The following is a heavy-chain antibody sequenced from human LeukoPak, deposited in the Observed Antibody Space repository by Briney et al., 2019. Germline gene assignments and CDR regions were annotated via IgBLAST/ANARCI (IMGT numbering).Heavy chain of an antibody. CDR3: ARAEWSNWYFDL. CDR1: GFTFSTYW. V-gene: IGHV3-7*03. J-gene: IGHJ2*01. CDR2: IKKDGSEK. D-gene: IGHD3-3*01. Sequence: GGALRLSCAASGFTFSTYWRKGVRQARGKGVEGVANIKKDGSEKYYVDSVKGRFTLSRDSAKNSLYLQMNSLRAEDTAVYYCARAEWSNWYFDLWGRGTLVTVSS.